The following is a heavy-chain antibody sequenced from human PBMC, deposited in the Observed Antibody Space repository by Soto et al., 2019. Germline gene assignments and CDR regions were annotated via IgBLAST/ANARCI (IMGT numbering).Heavy chain of an antibody. CDR3: ARAPYRGTNSRGALDM. Sequence: QVQLQESGPGLVKPSQTLSHTCTVSGDPISSGDYYWSWIRQPPGKLLEWIGYSYYSGTTYYSPSIKSRVTMSVDTSKNQFSLQLSSVTAADTAVYYCARAPYRGTNSRGALDMWGQGTMVTVSS. V-gene: IGHV4-30-4*01. J-gene: IGHJ3*02. D-gene: IGHD2-8*01. CDR2: SYYSGTT. CDR1: GDPISSGDYY.